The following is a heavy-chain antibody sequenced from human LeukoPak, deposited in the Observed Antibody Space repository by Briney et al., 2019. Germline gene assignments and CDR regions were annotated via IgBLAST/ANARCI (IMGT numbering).Heavy chain of an antibody. J-gene: IGHJ6*03. CDR1: GGSISSYY. D-gene: IGHD6-25*01. CDR3: ARTRYSSEGSYYYYMDV. V-gene: IGHV4-4*07. Sequence: SETLSLTCTVSGGSISSYYWSWIRQPAGKGLEWIGRIYTSGSTNYNPSLKSRVTISVDKSKNQFSLKMRSVTAADTAVYYCARTRYSSEGSYYYYMDVWGKGTTVTVSS. CDR2: IYTSGST.